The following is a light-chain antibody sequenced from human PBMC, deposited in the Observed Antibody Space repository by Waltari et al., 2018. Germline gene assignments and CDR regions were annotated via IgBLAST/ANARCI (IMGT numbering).Light chain of an antibody. CDR2: KVS. CDR3: MQGTHWPRT. Sequence: DVVMTQSPLSLPVTLGQPASISCRSSQSLVYSDGDTYLNWFLQRPGQSPRRLIYKVSNRDSGVPDRFSGSGSGTDFTLKISRVEAEDVGVYYCMQGTHWPRTFGQGTRLEIK. CDR1: QSLVYSDGDTY. V-gene: IGKV2-30*01. J-gene: IGKJ5*01.